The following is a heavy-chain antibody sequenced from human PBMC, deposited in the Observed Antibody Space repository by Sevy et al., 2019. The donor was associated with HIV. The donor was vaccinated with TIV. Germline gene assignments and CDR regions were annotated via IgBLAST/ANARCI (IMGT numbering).Heavy chain of an antibody. CDR1: GFSFSSYA. Sequence: PGGSLRLSCAASGFSFSSYAMSWVRQTPGKGLQWVSVISGSGGSTYYADSVKGRFTIFRDNSRNTVYLQMNSLRAEDTAVYYCARRPDLGVVILTGVLDVWGQGTTVTVSS. V-gene: IGHV3-23*01. J-gene: IGHJ6*02. D-gene: IGHD3-3*01. CDR2: ISGSGGST. CDR3: ARRPDLGVVILTGVLDV.